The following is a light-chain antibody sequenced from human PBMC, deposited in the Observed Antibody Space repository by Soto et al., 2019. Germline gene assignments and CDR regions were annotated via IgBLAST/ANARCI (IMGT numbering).Light chain of an antibody. V-gene: IGLV2-8*01. CDR2: DVS. CDR3: SLYAGGDNVI. Sequence: QSALTQPPSASGSPGQSVAISCTGTSSDLGTYNWVSWYLQHPGKAPQLLIYDVSTRPSGVSNRLSGSKSGNTASLTISGLQAEDEADYYCSLYAGGDNVIFGGGTKLTVL. J-gene: IGLJ2*01. CDR1: SSDLGTYNW.